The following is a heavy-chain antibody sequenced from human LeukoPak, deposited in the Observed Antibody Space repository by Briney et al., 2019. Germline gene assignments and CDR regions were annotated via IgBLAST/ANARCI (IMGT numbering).Heavy chain of an antibody. J-gene: IGHJ6*03. Sequence: SETLSLTCTVSGGSISSSSYYWGWIRQPPGKGLEWIGTIYYSGSTYYNPSLRSRANISVDTSKNQFSLKLSSVTAADTAVYYCARGSPSYYDFWSGYYFYYMDVWGKGTTVTVSS. CDR1: GGSISSSSYY. V-gene: IGHV4-39*07. CDR2: IYYSGST. D-gene: IGHD3-3*01. CDR3: ARGSPSYYDFWSGYYFYYMDV.